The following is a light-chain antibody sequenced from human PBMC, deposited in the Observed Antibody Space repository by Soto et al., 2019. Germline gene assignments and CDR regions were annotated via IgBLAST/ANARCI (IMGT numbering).Light chain of an antibody. CDR1: QSVSSSY. J-gene: IGKJ4*01. Sequence: EIVLTQSPGTLSLSPGERATLSCRASQSVSSSYLAWYQQKPGQAPSLLIYDASNRATGIPARFSGSGSGTDFTLTISSLEPEDFAVYYCQQRSNWPPGLTFGGGTKVDIK. V-gene: IGKV3D-20*02. CDR3: QQRSNWPPGLT. CDR2: DAS.